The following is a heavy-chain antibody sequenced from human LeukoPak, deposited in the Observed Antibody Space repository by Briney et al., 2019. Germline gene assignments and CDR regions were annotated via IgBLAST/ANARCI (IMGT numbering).Heavy chain of an antibody. Sequence: GGSLRLSCAASGFTVSSNYMSWVRQAPGKGLEWVSVIYSGGSTYYADSVKGRFTISRDNSKNTLYLQMNSLRAEDTAVYYCARGAHIAFEVAFDIWGQGTMVTVSS. CDR1: GFTVSSNY. CDR2: IYSGGST. V-gene: IGHV3-66*01. J-gene: IGHJ3*02. D-gene: IGHD2-21*01. CDR3: ARGAHIAFEVAFDI.